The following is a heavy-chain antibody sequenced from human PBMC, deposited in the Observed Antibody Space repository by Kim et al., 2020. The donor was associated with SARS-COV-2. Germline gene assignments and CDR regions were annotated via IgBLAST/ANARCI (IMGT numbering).Heavy chain of an antibody. CDR3: ARLPHDSSGYVDC. D-gene: IGHD3-22*01. V-gene: IGHV4-39*01. J-gene: IGHJ4*02. CDR1: GGSISNSFNY. CDR2: VYHSGST. Sequence: SETLSLSCTVSGGSISNSFNYWGWIRQRPGKGLEWIGSVYHSGSTYDSPSLKSRVTVSVDTSKNQFSLKVTSVTAADTAVYFCARLPHDSSGYVDCWVQGILVTVSS.